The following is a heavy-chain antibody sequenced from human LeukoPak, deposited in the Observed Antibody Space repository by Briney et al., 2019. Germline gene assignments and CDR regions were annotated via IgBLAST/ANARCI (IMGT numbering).Heavy chain of an antibody. J-gene: IGHJ3*02. CDR3: ARELTRDAFDI. CDR1: GGTFSSYA. V-gene: IGHV1-69*05. D-gene: IGHD2-2*01. Sequence: GASVKVSCKASGGTFSSYAISWVRQAPGQGLEWMGGIISIFGTANYAQKFQGRVTITTDESTSTAYMELSSLRSEDTAVYYCARELTRDAFDIWGQGTMVTVSS. CDR2: IISIFGTA.